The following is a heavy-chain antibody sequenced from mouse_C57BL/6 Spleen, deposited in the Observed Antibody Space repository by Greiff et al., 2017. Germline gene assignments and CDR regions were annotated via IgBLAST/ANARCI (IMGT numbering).Heavy chain of an antibody. D-gene: IGHD2-4*01. CDR3: ARDYDYDDGAWFAY. J-gene: IGHJ3*01. V-gene: IGHV1-64*01. CDR1: GYTFTSYW. Sequence: QVQLQQPGAELVKPGASVKLSCKASGYTFTSYWMHWVKQRPGQGLEWIGMIHPNSGSTNYNEKFKSKATLTVAKSSSTAYMQLSSLTSEDSAVYYWARDYDYDDGAWFAYWGQGTLVTVSA. CDR2: IHPNSGST.